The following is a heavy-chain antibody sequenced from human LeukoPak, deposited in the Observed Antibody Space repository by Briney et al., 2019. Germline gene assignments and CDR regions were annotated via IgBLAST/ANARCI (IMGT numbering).Heavy chain of an antibody. CDR2: ISSSSSYI. CDR3: ARVSPRSPPIFDRLPHYYYGMDV. CDR1: GFTFSSYS. D-gene: IGHD3-9*01. V-gene: IGHV3-21*01. Sequence: GGSLRLSCAASGFTFSSYSMNWVRQAPGKGLEWVSSISSSSSYIYYADSVKGRFTISRDNAKNSLYLQMNSLRAEDTAVYYCARVSPRSPPIFDRLPHYYYGMDVWGQGTTVTVSS. J-gene: IGHJ6*02.